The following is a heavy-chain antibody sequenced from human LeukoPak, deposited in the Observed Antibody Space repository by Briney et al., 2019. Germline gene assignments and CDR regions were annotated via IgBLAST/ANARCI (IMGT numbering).Heavy chain of an antibody. V-gene: IGHV3-11*01. J-gene: IGHJ4*02. D-gene: IGHD2-2*01. CDR2: ISSSGSTI. CDR3: ATQNDIVVIPAAREAY. Sequence: GGSLRLSCAASGFTFSDYYMSWIRQAPGEGLEWVSYISSSGSTIYYADSVKGRFTISRDNAKNSLYLQMNSLGAEDTAVYFCATQNDIVVIPAAREAYWGQGTLVTVSS. CDR1: GFTFSDYY.